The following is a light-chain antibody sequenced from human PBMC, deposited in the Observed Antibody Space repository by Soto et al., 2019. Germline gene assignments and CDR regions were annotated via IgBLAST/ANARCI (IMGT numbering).Light chain of an antibody. CDR1: SSDAGGYNY. V-gene: IGLV2-14*01. CDR3: GSYASSSTLYV. Sequence: QSVLTQPASVSGSPGQSITISCTGTSSDAGGYNYVSWYQQHSGKAPKLMIYDVSNRPSGVSNRFSGSKSGNTASLTISGLQAEDEADYYCGSYASSSTLYVFGTGTKVTV. J-gene: IGLJ1*01. CDR2: DVS.